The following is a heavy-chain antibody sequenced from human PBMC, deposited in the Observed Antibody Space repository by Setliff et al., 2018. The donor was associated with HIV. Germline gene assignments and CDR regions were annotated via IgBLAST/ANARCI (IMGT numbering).Heavy chain of an antibody. D-gene: IGHD2-21*01. V-gene: IGHV4-31*03. CDR1: GGSISSGGYY. CDR3: ARGRPFGKFVDYFDS. J-gene: IGHJ4*02. CDR2: IFYNENT. Sequence: SETLSLTCTVSGGSISSGGYYWNWIRQHPGKGLAWIGYIFYNENTQYDPSLKSRVSMSVDTSKNRFSLNLRTVTAADTAIYFCARGRPFGKFVDYFDSWGQGKLVTVSS.